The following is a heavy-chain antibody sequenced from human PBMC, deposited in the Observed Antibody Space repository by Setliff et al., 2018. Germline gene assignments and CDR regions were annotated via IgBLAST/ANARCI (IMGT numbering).Heavy chain of an antibody. CDR2: IIPIFGTA. D-gene: IGHD4-17*01. Sequence: SVKVSCKASGGTFSSYAISWVRQAPGQGLEWMGRIIPIFGTANYAQKFQGRVTITADKSTSTAYMELGSLRSEDMALYYCAKDQARVYGDYETISWFDTWGQGTLVTVSS. CDR3: AKDQARVYGDYETISWFDT. J-gene: IGHJ5*02. V-gene: IGHV1-69*06. CDR1: GGTFSSYA.